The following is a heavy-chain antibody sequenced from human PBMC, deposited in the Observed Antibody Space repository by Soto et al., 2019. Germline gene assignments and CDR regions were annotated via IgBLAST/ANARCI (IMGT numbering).Heavy chain of an antibody. J-gene: IGHJ6*03. D-gene: IGHD2-2*01. Sequence: ASVKVSCKASGYTFTGYYMHWVRQAPGQGLERMGWINPNSGGTNYAQKFQGWVTMTRDTSISTAYMELSRLRSDDTAVYYCARGCSSTSYYYYYYMDVWGKGTTVTVSS. CDR2: INPNSGGT. CDR1: GYTFTGYY. V-gene: IGHV1-2*04. CDR3: ARGCSSTSYYYYYYMDV.